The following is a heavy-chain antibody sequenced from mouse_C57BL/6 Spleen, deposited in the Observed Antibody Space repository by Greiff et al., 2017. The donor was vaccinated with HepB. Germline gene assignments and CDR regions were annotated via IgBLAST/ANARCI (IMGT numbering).Heavy chain of an antibody. D-gene: IGHD1-1*02. CDR2: FYPGSGSI. V-gene: IGHV1-62-2*01. CDR3: ARHEEEGNGSYEAWFAY. Sequence: VQLQQSGAELVKPGASVKLSCKASGYTFTEYTIHWVKQRSGQGLEWIGWFYPGSGSIKYNEKFKDKATLTADKSSSTVYMELSRLTSEDSAVYFCARHEEEGNGSYEAWFAYWGQGTLVTVSA. CDR1: GYTFTEYT. J-gene: IGHJ3*01.